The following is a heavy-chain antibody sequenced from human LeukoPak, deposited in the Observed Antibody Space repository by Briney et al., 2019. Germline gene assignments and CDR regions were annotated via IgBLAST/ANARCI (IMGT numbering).Heavy chain of an antibody. J-gene: IGHJ4*02. CDR2: ISGSGDNT. CDR3: AKDRVVQQLAIFDY. CDR1: GFTFSSHG. V-gene: IGHV3-23*01. D-gene: IGHD6-13*01. Sequence: GGTLRLSCAASGFTFSSHGMSWVRQAPGKGLEWVSTISGSGDNTYYADSVKGRFTISRDNSKNTLYLQMNSLRAEDTAVYYCAKDRVVQQLAIFDYWGQGTLVTVSS.